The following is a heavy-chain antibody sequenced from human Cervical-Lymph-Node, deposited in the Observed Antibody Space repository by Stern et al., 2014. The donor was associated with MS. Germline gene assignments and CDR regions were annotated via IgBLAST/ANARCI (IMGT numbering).Heavy chain of an antibody. D-gene: IGHD5-18*01. CDR1: GYTLTNYP. Sequence: VQLVQSGSELKEPGASVKVSCKASGYTLTNYPMNWVRQAPGQGLEWMGWINTNTGNSTYAQCFTGLFVFSLYTSVSTAYLHISSLKAEDTAVYYCARDFVDTAMITRSDYLDSWGQGTLVTVSS. CDR3: ARDFVDTAMITRSDYLDS. V-gene: IGHV7-4-1*02. CDR2: INTNTGNS. J-gene: IGHJ4*02.